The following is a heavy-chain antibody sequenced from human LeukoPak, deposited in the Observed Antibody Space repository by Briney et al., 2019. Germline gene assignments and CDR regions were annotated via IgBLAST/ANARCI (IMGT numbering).Heavy chain of an antibody. V-gene: IGHV4-34*01. J-gene: IGHJ6*02. D-gene: IGHD1-1*01. Sequence: PSETLSLTCAVSGETFSGYFWTWIRQPPGKGLEWIGESNHFGSTDYNPSLKSGGTISVTTSKKHFSLTVRSATDADTAVYFCARGTLQLLSSPLPYNHYAIDVWGQGTTVTVSS. CDR1: GETFSGYF. CDR3: ARGTLQLLSSPLPYNHYAIDV. CDR2: SNHFGST.